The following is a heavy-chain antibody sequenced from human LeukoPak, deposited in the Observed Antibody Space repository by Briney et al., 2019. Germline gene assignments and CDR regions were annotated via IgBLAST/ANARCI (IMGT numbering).Heavy chain of an antibody. V-gene: IGHV3-30-3*01. CDR2: ISYGGSNK. J-gene: IGHJ3*02. CDR3: ARDLGSFDAFDI. CDR1: GFTFSSYA. Sequence: GGSLRLSCAASGFTFSSYAMHWVRQAPGKGLEWVAVISYGGSNKYYADSVKGRFTISRDNSKNTLYLQMNSLRAEDTAVYYCARDLGSFDAFDIWGQGTMVTVSS. D-gene: IGHD7-27*01.